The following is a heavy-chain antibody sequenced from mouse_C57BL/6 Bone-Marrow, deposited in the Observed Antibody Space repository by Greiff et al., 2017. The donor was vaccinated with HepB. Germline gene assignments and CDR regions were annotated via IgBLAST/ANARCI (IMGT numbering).Heavy chain of an antibody. Sequence: VQLQQSGAELARPGASVKLSCKASGYTFTSYGISWVKQRTGQGLEWIGEIYPRSGNTYYNEKFKGKATLTADKSSSTAYMELSSLTSEDSAVYFCARSGILRYQAWFAYWGQGTLVTVSA. CDR1: GYTFTSYG. CDR2: IYPRSGNT. D-gene: IGHD1-1*01. CDR3: ARSGILRYQAWFAY. J-gene: IGHJ3*01. V-gene: IGHV1-81*01.